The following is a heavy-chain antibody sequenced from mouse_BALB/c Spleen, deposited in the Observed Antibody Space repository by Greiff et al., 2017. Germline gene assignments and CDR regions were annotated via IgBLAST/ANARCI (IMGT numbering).Heavy chain of an antibody. CDR3: ARSGYGNYGAMDY. V-gene: IGHV1S127*01. CDR1: GYSFTSYW. CDR2: IDPSDSET. J-gene: IGHJ4*01. D-gene: IGHD2-10*02. Sequence: QVHVKQSGPQLVRPGASVKISCKASGYSFTSYWMHWVKQRPGQGLEWIGMIDPSDSETRLNQKFKDKATLTVDKSSSTAYMQLSSPTSEDSAVYYCARSGYGNYGAMDYWGQGTSVTVSS.